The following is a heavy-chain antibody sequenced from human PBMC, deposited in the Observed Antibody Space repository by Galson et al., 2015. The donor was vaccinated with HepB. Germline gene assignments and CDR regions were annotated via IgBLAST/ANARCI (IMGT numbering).Heavy chain of an antibody. CDR2: ITPSGDNT. D-gene: IGHD6-19*01. Sequence: SLRLSCAASGFTFSYYAMAWVRQAPGKGLEWISAITPSGDNTYSADSMKGRFFISRDNSQTKLFLQMNSLRADDTAIYFCAKVFPEKTDGWYRQALYYFDSWGQGTRVTVSS. J-gene: IGHJ4*02. CDR1: GFTFSYYA. CDR3: AKVFPEKTDGWYRQALYYFDS. V-gene: IGHV3-23*01.